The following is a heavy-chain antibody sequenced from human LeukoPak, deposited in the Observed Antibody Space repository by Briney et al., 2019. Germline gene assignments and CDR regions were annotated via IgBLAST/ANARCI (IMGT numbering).Heavy chain of an antibody. J-gene: IGHJ4*02. V-gene: IGHV4-39*01. D-gene: IGHD2-2*01. Sequence: PSETLSFTCTVSGGSINSSSYFWVWIRQPPGKGLEWIGSIYYGGSTYYNPSPMSRVTISVDTSKNQFSLKMISMTAADTAVYYCARSCSSTSCPVDYWGQGTLVTVSS. CDR1: GGSINSSSYF. CDR3: ARSCSSTSCPVDY. CDR2: IYYGGST.